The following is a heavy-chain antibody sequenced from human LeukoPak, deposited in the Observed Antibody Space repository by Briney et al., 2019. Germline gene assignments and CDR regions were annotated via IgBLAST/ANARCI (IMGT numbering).Heavy chain of an antibody. J-gene: IGHJ4*02. CDR1: GFTFSNYE. Sequence: GGSLRLSCAASGFTFSNYEMNWVRQAPGKGLEWVSYISSSGSTIFYADSVKGRFTISRDNAKNSLYLQMDSLRAEDTAVYYCARELYSGSYNYWGQGTLVTVSS. CDR3: ARELYSGSYNY. CDR2: ISSSGSTI. D-gene: IGHD1-26*01. V-gene: IGHV3-48*03.